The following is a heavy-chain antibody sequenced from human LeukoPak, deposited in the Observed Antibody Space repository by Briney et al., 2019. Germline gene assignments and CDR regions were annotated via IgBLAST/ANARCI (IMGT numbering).Heavy chain of an antibody. CDR2: IWYDGSNK. Sequence: PGGSLRLSCAASGFTFSSYGMHWVRQAPGKGLEWVAVIWYDGSNKYYAASVKGRFTISRDNSKNTLYLQMDSLRAEDTAVYYCARGSYCSGGSCDYYYGMDVWGQGTTVTVSS. J-gene: IGHJ6*02. D-gene: IGHD2-15*01. CDR3: ARGSYCSGGSCDYYYGMDV. CDR1: GFTFSSYG. V-gene: IGHV3-33*01.